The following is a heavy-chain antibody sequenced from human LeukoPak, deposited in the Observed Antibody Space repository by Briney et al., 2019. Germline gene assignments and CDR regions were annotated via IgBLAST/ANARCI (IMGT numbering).Heavy chain of an antibody. Sequence: PSETLSLTCTVSGCSISSYYWSWIRQPAGKGLEWIGRIYISGSTNYNPSLKSRVTMSGDTSKNQFSLKLSSVTAADTAIYYCARTYYYDRSGYAYFDYWGQGTLVTVSS. D-gene: IGHD3-22*01. CDR1: GCSISSYY. CDR2: IYISGST. V-gene: IGHV4-4*07. CDR3: ARTYYYDRSGYAYFDY. J-gene: IGHJ4*02.